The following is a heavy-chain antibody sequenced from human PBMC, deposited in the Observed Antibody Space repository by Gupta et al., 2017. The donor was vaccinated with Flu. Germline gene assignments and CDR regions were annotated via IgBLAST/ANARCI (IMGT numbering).Heavy chain of an antibody. CDR2: IRGRGHFGTT. V-gene: IGHV3-49*02. J-gene: IGHJ6*02. CDR3: SRGQTGGSSSSTPFYYYSYGVDV. D-gene: IGHD1-26*01. Sequence: PGKGLEWVGFIRGRGHFGTTEYAASVKGRFSISRDDPKSIAYLQMNSLKTEDTAVYYCSRGQTGGSSSSTPFYYYSYGVDVWGQGTTVTVSS.